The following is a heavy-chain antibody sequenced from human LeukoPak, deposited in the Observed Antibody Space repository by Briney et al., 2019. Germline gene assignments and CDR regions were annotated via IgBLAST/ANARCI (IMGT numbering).Heavy chain of an antibody. Sequence: SETLSLTCTVSGGSVSSGSYYWSWIRHPAGKGVEWIGYIYYSGSTNYNPSLKSRVTISVDTSKNQFSLKLSSVTAADTAVYYCARGYSSSWYSVGFDYWGQGTLVTVSS. CDR2: IYYSGST. V-gene: IGHV4-61*01. J-gene: IGHJ4*02. CDR3: ARGYSSSWYSVGFDY. D-gene: IGHD6-13*01. CDR1: GGSVSSGSYY.